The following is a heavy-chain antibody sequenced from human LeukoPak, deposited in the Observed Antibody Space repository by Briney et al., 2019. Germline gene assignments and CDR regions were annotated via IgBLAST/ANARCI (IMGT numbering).Heavy chain of an antibody. J-gene: IGHJ4*02. CDR3: ARDSSSWYADY. D-gene: IGHD6-13*01. CDR2: IYSGGST. Sequence: PGGSLRLSCAASGFTVSSNYMSWVRQAPWKGLEWVSVIYSGGSTYYADSVKGRFTISRDNSKNTLYLQMNSLRAEDTAVYYCARDSSSWYADYWGQGTLVTVSS. V-gene: IGHV3-53*01. CDR1: GFTVSSNY.